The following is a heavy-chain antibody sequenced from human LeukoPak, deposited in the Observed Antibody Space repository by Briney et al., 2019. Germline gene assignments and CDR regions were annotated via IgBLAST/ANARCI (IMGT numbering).Heavy chain of an antibody. CDR1: GFTFSFYA. D-gene: IGHD3-3*01. V-gene: IGHV3-64*01. CDR2: ISSNGYNT. CDR3: ARPYYDFWSGSIQGSFDI. Sequence: GGSLRLSCAASGFTFSFYAMHWVRQAPGKGLEYVSAISSNGYNTYYANSVKGRFTISRDNSKNMLYLQMGSLRAEDMAVYYCARPYYDFWSGSIQGSFDIWGQGTMVTVSS. J-gene: IGHJ3*02.